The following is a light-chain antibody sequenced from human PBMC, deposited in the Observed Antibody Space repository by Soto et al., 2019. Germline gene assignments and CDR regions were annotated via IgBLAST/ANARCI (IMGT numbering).Light chain of an antibody. CDR3: MQRIEYPYT. V-gene: IGKV2-40*01. Sequence: DIVMTQTPLSLPVTPGEPASISCRSSQSLLESDVGDIYLDWYLQKPGQSPHVLIYTVSHRASGVPDRFSGSGSGTDFTLKISRVEADDAGVYYCMQRIEYPYTFGQGTKLEIK. CDR1: QSLLESDVGDIY. CDR2: TVS. J-gene: IGKJ2*01.